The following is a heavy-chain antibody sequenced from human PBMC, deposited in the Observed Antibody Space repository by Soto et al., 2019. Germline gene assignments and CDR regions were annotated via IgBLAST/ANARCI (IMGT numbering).Heavy chain of an antibody. Sequence: GGSLRLSCAASGFTFSSYAMHWVRQAPGKGLEWVAVISYDGSNKYYADSVKGRFTISRDNSKNTLYLQMNSLRAEDTAVYYCARDRMVRGDILSYYCYGKDVSSQGTTDIVSS. D-gene: IGHD3-10*01. V-gene: IGHV3-30-3*01. CDR1: GFTFSSYA. CDR2: ISYDGSNK. J-gene: IGHJ6*02. CDR3: ARDRMVRGDILSYYCYGKDV.